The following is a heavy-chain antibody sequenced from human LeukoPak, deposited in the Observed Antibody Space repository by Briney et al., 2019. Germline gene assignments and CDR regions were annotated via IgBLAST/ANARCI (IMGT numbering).Heavy chain of an antibody. CDR3: ARFYGDYAQAFDI. J-gene: IGHJ3*02. Sequence: GGSLRLSCAASGFTLSSNYMSWVRQAPGKGLEGGSVIYSGGSTYYPDSVTGRFTISRDNSKNTLYLQMNSLRAEDTAVYYCARFYGDYAQAFDIWGQGTMVTVSS. CDR2: IYSGGST. V-gene: IGHV3-53*01. D-gene: IGHD4-17*01. CDR1: GFTLSSNY.